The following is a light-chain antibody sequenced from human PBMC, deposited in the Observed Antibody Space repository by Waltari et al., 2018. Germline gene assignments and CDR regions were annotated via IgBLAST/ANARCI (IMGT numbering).Light chain of an antibody. Sequence: EIVMTQSPATLSVSPGERATLSCRASQSVSSNLAWYQQKPGQAPRLLIYGASTRATGIPARFSGSGSGTEFTLTISSMQSEDFAVYYCQQSFTFGPGTKVYIK. CDR3: QQSFT. CDR1: QSVSSN. V-gene: IGKV3-15*01. CDR2: GAS. J-gene: IGKJ3*01.